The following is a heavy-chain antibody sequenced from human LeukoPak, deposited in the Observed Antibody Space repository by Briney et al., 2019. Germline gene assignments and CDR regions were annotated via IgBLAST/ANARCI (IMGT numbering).Heavy chain of an antibody. J-gene: IGHJ4*02. Sequence: PGGSLRLSCAASGFTFSSYSMNWVRQAPGKGVEWVSSISSSSSYIYYADSVKGRFTISRDNAKNSLYLQMNSLRAEDTAVYYCARAKRGLEWFGPFDYWGQGTLVTVSS. CDR1: GFTFSSYS. D-gene: IGHD3-3*01. CDR3: ARAKRGLEWFGPFDY. CDR2: ISSSSSYI. V-gene: IGHV3-21*01.